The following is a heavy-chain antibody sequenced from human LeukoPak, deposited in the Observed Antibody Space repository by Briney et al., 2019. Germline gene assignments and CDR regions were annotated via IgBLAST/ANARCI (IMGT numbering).Heavy chain of an antibody. CDR2: MNPNSGNT. J-gene: IGHJ5*02. Sequence: ASVKVSCKASVYTFTSYDINWVRQATGQGLEWRGWMNPNSGNTGYAQKFQGRVTITRNTSISTAYMELSSLRSEDTAVYYCARVGWSFHWFDPWGQGTLVTVSS. V-gene: IGHV1-8*03. CDR1: VYTFTSYD. CDR3: ARVGWSFHWFDP.